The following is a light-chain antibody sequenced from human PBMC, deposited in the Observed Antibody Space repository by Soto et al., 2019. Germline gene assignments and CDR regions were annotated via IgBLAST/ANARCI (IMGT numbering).Light chain of an antibody. CDR3: MQGTYWPRT. V-gene: IGKV2-30*02. Sequence: DVVMTQSPLSLPVTLGQPASISCRSNQSLVHSDGIAYFSWFQQRPGRSPRRLIYKVSNRDSGVPARFSGSGSGTDFALKISRVEAEDVGVYYCMQGTYWPRTFGQAIKVDIK. J-gene: IGKJ1*01. CDR1: QSLVHSDGIAY. CDR2: KVS.